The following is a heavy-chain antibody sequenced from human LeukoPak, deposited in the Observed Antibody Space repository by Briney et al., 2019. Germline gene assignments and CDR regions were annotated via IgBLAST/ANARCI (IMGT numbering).Heavy chain of an antibody. D-gene: IGHD2-2*02. J-gene: IGHJ4*02. CDR1: GYTFTSYG. CDR3: ARDRRVYCSSTSCYRGPPDY. CDR2: INPNSGGT. Sequence: ASVKVSCKASGYTFTSYGISWVRQAPGQGLEWMGWINPNSGGTNYAQKFQGRVTMTRDTSISTAYMELSRLRSDDTAVYYCARDRRVYCSSTSCYRGPPDYWGQGALVTVSS. V-gene: IGHV1-2*02.